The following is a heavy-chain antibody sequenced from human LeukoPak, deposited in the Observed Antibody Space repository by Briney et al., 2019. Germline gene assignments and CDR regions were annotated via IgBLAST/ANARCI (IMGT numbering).Heavy chain of an antibody. V-gene: IGHV3-33*06. J-gene: IGHJ6*03. CDR1: GFTFSSYG. CDR2: IWYDGSNK. CDR3: AKGGGPNNPYLAARDYYLDV. D-gene: IGHD6-13*01. Sequence: PGGSLRLFCAASGFTFSSYGMHWVRQAPGKGLEGVAVIWYDGSNKYYADSVKGRFTISRDNSKNTLYLQMNSLRAEDTAVYYCAKGGGPNNPYLAARDYYLDVWGKGTTVTVSS.